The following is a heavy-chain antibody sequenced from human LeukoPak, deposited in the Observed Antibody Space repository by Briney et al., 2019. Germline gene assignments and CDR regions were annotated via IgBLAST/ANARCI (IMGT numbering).Heavy chain of an antibody. Sequence: GASVKVSCKASGYTSTSFHMHWVRQAPGQGLEWMGIINPSGGGTSYPQKFQGRVTMTRDTSTSTVYMELSSLRSEDTAVYYCARAPNSSAGDNFDYWGQGTLVTVSS. CDR3: ARAPNSSAGDNFDY. J-gene: IGHJ4*02. V-gene: IGHV1-46*01. D-gene: IGHD1-1*01. CDR2: INPSGGGT. CDR1: GYTSTSFH.